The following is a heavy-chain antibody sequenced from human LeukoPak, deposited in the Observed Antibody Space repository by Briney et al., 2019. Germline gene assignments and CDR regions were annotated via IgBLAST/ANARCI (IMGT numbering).Heavy chain of an antibody. Sequence: PSETLSLTCAVYGGSFSGYYWSWIRQPPGKGLEWIGEINHSGSTNYNPSLKSRVTISVDTSKNQFSLKLSSVTAADTAVYYCARAVYDFWSGYSRRINWFDPWGQGTLVTVSS. D-gene: IGHD3-3*01. J-gene: IGHJ5*02. V-gene: IGHV4-34*01. CDR1: GGSFSGYY. CDR2: INHSGST. CDR3: ARAVYDFWSGYSRRINWFDP.